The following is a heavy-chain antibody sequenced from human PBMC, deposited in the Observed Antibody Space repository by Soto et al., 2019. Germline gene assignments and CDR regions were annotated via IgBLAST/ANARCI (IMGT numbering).Heavy chain of an antibody. Sequence: SVKVSCKASGGSFSSYAISWVRQAPGQGLEWMGGIIPIFGTANYAQKFQGRVTITADESTSTAYMELSSLRSEDTAVYYCARGQTTYYYGSGSYKLRGGPDYFDYWGQGTLVTVSS. D-gene: IGHD3-10*01. CDR1: GGSFSSYA. CDR2: IIPIFGTA. V-gene: IGHV1-69*13. J-gene: IGHJ4*02. CDR3: ARGQTTYYYGSGSYKLRGGPDYFDY.